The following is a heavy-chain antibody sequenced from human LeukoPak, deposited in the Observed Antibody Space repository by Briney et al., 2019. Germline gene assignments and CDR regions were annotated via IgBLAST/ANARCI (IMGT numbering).Heavy chain of an antibody. V-gene: IGHV4-30-4*01. D-gene: IGHD3-9*01. CDR3: ARDPSPVQKYYDILTGRDY. CDR1: GGSISSGDYY. CDR2: IYYSGST. J-gene: IGHJ4*02. Sequence: SQTLSLTCTVSGGSISSGDYYWSWIRQPPGKGLEWIGYIYYSGSTYYNPSLKSRVTISVDTSKNQFSLKLSSVTAADTAVYYCARDPSPVQKYYDILTGRDYWGQGTLVTVSS.